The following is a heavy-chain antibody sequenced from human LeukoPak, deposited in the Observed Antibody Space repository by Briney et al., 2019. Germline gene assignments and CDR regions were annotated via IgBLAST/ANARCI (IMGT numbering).Heavy chain of an antibody. CDR1: GYSFTSYW. D-gene: IGHD2-15*01. CDR2: IDPSDSYT. Sequence: PGESLRISCQGSGYSFTSYWISWVRQLPGKGLEWMGRIDPSDSYTNYSPSFQGHVTISADKSISTAYLQWSSLKASDTAMYYCARGSPYCSGGSCYLNWGQGTLVTVSS. V-gene: IGHV5-10-1*01. J-gene: IGHJ4*02. CDR3: ARGSPYCSGGSCYLN.